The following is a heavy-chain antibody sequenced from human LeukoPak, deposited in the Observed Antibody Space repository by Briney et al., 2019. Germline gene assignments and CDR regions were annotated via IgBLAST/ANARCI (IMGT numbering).Heavy chain of an antibody. Sequence: GGSLRLSCAASGFIFSTYGMYWVRQAPGKGLEWVAFIRHDGSIKNYADSVKGRSTISRDNSKNTLYLQMNSPRAEDTAVYYCAKDSLADIDCWGQRTRVTVSS. CDR1: GFIFSTYG. CDR3: AKDSLADIDC. D-gene: IGHD3-16*01. V-gene: IGHV3-30*02. CDR2: IRHDGSIK. J-gene: IGHJ4*02.